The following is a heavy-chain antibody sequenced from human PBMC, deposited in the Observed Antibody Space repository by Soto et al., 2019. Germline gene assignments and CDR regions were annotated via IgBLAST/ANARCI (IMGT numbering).Heavy chain of an antibody. Sequence: EVQLVEPGGRLVKPGGSLRLSCAASGFTFNTYDMNWVRQAPGKGLEWVSSITTSSAYIYYADSLKGRITIARDNAKNSLFLQMKSLRAEDTALYYCVRSGTARLLRPSWFDTWGQGTLVTVSS. D-gene: IGHD2-21*01. V-gene: IGHV3-21*01. CDR2: ITTSSAYI. CDR1: GFTFNTYD. CDR3: VRSGTARLLRPSWFDT. J-gene: IGHJ5*02.